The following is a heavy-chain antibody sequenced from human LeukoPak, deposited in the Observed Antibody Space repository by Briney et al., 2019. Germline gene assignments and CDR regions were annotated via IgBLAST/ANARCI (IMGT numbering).Heavy chain of an antibody. D-gene: IGHD4-11*01. CDR2: IWSDGTNR. Sequence: GGSLRLSCVASGFIFSHYGMHWVPQAPGKGPEWVAVIWSDGTNRFYADSVKGRFTISRDNSQNTVSLEMSSLRVDDTAIYYCARDAQRGFDYSNSLKYWGHGTLVTVSS. CDR1: GFIFSHYG. J-gene: IGHJ4*01. CDR3: ARDAQRGFDYSNSLKY. V-gene: IGHV3-33*01.